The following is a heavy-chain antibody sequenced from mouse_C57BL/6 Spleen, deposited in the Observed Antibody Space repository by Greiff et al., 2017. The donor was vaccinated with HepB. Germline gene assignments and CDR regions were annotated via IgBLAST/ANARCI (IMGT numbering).Heavy chain of an antibody. V-gene: IGHV1-7*01. Sequence: VQLQQSGAELAKPGASVKLSCKASGYTFTSYWMHWVKQRPGQGLEWIGYINPSSGYTKYNQKFKDKATLTADKSSSTAYMQLSSLTYEDSAVYYCARAGAIYYDYVGRAWFAYWGQGTLVTVSA. CDR3: ARAGAIYYDYVGRAWFAY. D-gene: IGHD2-4*01. CDR2: INPSSGYT. CDR1: GYTFTSYW. J-gene: IGHJ3*01.